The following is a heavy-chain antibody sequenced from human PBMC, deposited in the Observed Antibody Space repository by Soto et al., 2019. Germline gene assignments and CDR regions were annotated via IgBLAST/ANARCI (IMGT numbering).Heavy chain of an antibody. J-gene: IGHJ6*03. V-gene: IGHV4-39*01. Sequence: SETLSLTCTVSGGSISSSSYYWGWIRQPPGKGLEWIGSIYYSGSTYYNPSLKSRVTISVDTSKNQFSLKLSSVTAADTAVYYCARLPIGAAREYYYYYYYMDVWGKGTTVTVSS. CDR3: ARLPIGAAREYYYYYYYMDV. CDR1: GGSISSSSYY. D-gene: IGHD6-13*01. CDR2: IYYSGST.